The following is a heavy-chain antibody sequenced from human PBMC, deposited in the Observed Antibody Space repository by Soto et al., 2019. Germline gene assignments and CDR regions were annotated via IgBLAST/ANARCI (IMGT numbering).Heavy chain of an antibody. J-gene: IGHJ6*02. V-gene: IGHV3-11*05. CDR2: ISNSGIT. CDR3: ARENYYKMDV. Sequence: QVQLVESGGGLVKPGGSLRLSCAASGFIFSDYYMTWIRQSPGKGLEWISYISNSGITNYADSVKGRFTISRDNAKNSLYLQMDSLRAEDTAVYYCARENYYKMDVWGQGTRVTGSS. CDR1: GFIFSDYY.